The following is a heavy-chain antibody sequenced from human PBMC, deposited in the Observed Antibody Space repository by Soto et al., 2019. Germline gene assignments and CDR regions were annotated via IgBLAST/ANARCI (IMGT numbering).Heavy chain of an antibody. Sequence: PSETLSLTCTVSGGSISSYYWSWIRQPPGKGLEWIGYIYYSGSTNYNPSLKSRVTISVDTSKNQFSLKLSSVTAADTAVYYCARVPKYCSSTSCYKKAGMDVWGQGTTVTVS. CDR3: ARVPKYCSSTSCYKKAGMDV. D-gene: IGHD2-2*02. V-gene: IGHV4-59*01. J-gene: IGHJ6*02. CDR1: GGSISSYY. CDR2: IYYSGST.